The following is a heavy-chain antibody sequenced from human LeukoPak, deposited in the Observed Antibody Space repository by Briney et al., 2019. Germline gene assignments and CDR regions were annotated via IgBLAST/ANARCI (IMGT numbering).Heavy chain of an antibody. J-gene: IGHJ4*02. Sequence: AGGSLRLSCAASGFTFSSYAMSWVRQAPGKGLEWVSAISRSGGSTYYADSVKGRFTISRDNSKNTLYLQMNSLRAEDTAVYYCAKDHYGDYLSPLDYWGQGTLVTVSS. CDR2: ISRSGGST. V-gene: IGHV3-23*01. CDR1: GFTFSSYA. D-gene: IGHD4-17*01. CDR3: AKDHYGDYLSPLDY.